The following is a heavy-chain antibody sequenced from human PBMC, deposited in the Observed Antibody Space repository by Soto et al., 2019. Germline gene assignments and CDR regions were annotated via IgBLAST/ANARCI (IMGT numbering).Heavy chain of an antibody. J-gene: IGHJ4*02. V-gene: IGHV3-48*01. CDR2: ISSSSSTI. CDR3: ASTPLQSPHDY. Sequence: GGSLRLSCAASGFTFSSYSMNWVRQAPGKGLEWVSYISSSSSTIYYADSVKGRFTISRDNAKNSLYLQMNSLRAEDTAVYYCASTPLQSPHDYWGQGTLVTVSS. CDR1: GFTFSSYS.